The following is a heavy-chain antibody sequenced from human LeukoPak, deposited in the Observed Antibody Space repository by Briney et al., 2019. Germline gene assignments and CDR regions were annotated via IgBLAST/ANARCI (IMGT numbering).Heavy chain of an antibody. CDR2: ILGSSSYR. J-gene: IGHJ6*02. Sequence: PGGSLRLSCAASGFNFSDHHMAWIRQAPGKGLECILYILGSSSYRNSADSVKGRFTISRDNAKNSLYLQMNSLRGEDTAVYYCARDLSASERAMDVWGQGTTVIVSS. V-gene: IGHV3-11*05. D-gene: IGHD3-3*01. CDR3: ARDLSASERAMDV. CDR1: GFNFSDHH.